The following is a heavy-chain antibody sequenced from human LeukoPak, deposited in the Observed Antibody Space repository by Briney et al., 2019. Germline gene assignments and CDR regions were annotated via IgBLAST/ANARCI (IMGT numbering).Heavy chain of an antibody. CDR2: IYYSGST. D-gene: IGHD2-21*02. J-gene: IGHJ4*02. Sequence: SETLSLTCTVSGGSISSSSYYWGWIRQPLGKGLEWIGTIYYSGSTYYNPSLKSRVTISVDTSKNQFSLKLSSVTAADTAVDYCARTPTFAYCGGDCYEHLDYWSQGTLVAVS. CDR3: ARTPTFAYCGGDCYEHLDY. CDR1: GGSISSSSYY. V-gene: IGHV4-39*01.